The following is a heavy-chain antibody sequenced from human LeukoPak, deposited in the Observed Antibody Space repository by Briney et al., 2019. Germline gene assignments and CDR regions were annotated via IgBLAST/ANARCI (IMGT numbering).Heavy chain of an antibody. D-gene: IGHD4-17*01. CDR3: ARGQMTTVTMSYFDY. Sequence: SETLSLTCAVYGGSFSGYYWSWIRQPPGKGLEWIGEINHSGSTNYNPSLKSRVTISVDTSKNQFSLKLSSVTAADMAVYYCARGQMTTVTMSYFDYWGQGTLVTVSS. CDR1: GGSFSGYY. J-gene: IGHJ4*02. V-gene: IGHV4-34*01. CDR2: INHSGST.